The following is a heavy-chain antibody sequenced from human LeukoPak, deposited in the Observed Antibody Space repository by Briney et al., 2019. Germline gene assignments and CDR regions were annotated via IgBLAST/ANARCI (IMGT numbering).Heavy chain of an antibody. D-gene: IGHD5-12*01. CDR1: GYTFTSYG. CDR2: ISAYNGNT. Sequence: GASVKVSCKASGYTFTSYGISWVRQAPGQGLEWMGWISAYNGNTNYAQKVQGRVTMTTDTSTSTAYMELRSLRSDDTAVYYCARTYSGYVRNWFDPWGQGTLVTVSS. CDR3: ARTYSGYVRNWFDP. V-gene: IGHV1-18*01. J-gene: IGHJ5*02.